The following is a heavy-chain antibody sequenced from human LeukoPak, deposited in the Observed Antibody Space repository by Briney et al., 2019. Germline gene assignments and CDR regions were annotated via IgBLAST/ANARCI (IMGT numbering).Heavy chain of an antibody. V-gene: IGHV3-30*18. J-gene: IGHJ4*02. D-gene: IGHD1-20*01. CDR1: RFTFSSYG. CDR3: AKVGGITGTKGDY. CDR2: ISYDGSNK. Sequence: GGSLRLSCAASRFTFSSYGMHWVRQAPGKGLDWVAVISYDGSNKYYADSVKGRFTISRDNSKNTLYLQMNSLRAEDTAVYYCAKVGGITGTKGDYWGQGTLVTVSS.